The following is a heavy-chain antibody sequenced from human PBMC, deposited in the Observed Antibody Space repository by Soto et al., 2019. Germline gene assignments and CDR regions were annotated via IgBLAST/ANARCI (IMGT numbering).Heavy chain of an antibody. CDR3: ARVVVVTFGGVIVARYFDL. J-gene: IGHJ2*01. V-gene: IGHV4-4*02. CDR1: GGSISGSNW. D-gene: IGHD3-16*02. CDR2: IYHSGST. Sequence: SETLSLTCAVSGGSISGSNWWSWFRQPPGKGLEWIGEIYHSGSTNYNPSLKSRVTISVDKSKNQFSLKLSSVTAADTAVYYCARVVVVTFGGVIVARYFDLWGRGTLVTV.